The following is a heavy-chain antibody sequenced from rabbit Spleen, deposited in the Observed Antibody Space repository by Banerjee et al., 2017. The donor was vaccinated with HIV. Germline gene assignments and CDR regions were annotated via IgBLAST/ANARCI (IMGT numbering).Heavy chain of an antibody. CDR1: GVSFSDKDV. D-gene: IGHD1-1*01. CDR2: IYAGDGTT. CDR3: ARNYVNAFDP. J-gene: IGHJ2*01. V-gene: IGHV1S45*01. Sequence: EQLEESGGGLVKPEGSLTLTCKASGVSFSDKDVMCWVRQAPGKGLEWIGCIYAGDGTTYYASWAKGRFTISKTSSTTVTLQMTSLTAADTATYFCARNYVNAFDPWGQGTLVT.